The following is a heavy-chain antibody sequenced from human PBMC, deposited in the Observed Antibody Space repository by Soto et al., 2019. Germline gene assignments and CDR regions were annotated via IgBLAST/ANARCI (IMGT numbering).Heavy chain of an antibody. CDR3: GRDLTSNANCIDP. J-gene: IGHJ5*02. CDR2: IYYTGKT. D-gene: IGHD2-2*01. V-gene: IGHV4-30-4*01. CDR1: GDYIHVGGYY. Sequence: SETLSLTCSVSGDYIHVGGYYWTWIRQRPGKGLEWMGYIYYTGKTYYNPSLESRLTMSVDRSKNQFSLRLTSVTAADTAVYFCGRDLTSNANCIDPWGQGTLVTAPQ.